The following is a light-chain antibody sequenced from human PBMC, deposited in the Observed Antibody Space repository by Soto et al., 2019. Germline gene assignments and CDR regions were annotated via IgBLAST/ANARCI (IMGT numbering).Light chain of an antibody. CDR3: QQFYNWPRT. CDR2: GAS. V-gene: IGKV3-15*01. CDR1: QSVSSN. J-gene: IGKJ1*01. Sequence: EIVMTQSPGTLSVSPGERATLSCRASQSVSSNLAWYQQKPGQAPRLLIYGASTRATGITARFSGSGSETEFTLTISSLQSEDFAVYYCQQFYNWPRTFGQGTKVEIK.